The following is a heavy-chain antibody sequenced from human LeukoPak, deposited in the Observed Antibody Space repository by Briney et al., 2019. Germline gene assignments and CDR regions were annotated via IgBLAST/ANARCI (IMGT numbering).Heavy chain of an antibody. V-gene: IGHV3-30*03. D-gene: IGHD2-15*01. CDR3: AIDYWPEAFDL. CDR2: ISNDGSNK. J-gene: IGHJ3*01. CDR1: GFTFSSYG. Sequence: GGSLRLSCAASGFTFSSYGMHWVRQAPGKGLEWVAVISNDGSNKYYADSVKGRFTISRDNSKNTLYLQMNSLRAEDTAVYYCAIDYWPEAFDLWGQGTMVTVSS.